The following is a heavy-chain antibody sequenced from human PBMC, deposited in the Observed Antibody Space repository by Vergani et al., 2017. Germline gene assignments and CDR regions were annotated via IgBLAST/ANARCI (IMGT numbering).Heavy chain of an antibody. CDR3: ARDKHYYGSGSYFGNWFDP. CDR2: ISSTSSYI. V-gene: IGHV3-21*01. D-gene: IGHD3-10*01. CDR1: GFIFSSYS. J-gene: IGHJ5*02. Sequence: EVQLVESGGGLVKPGGSLRLSCAASGFIFSSYSMNWVRQAPGKGLEWVSSISSTSSYIYYADSVKGRFTISRDNAKNSMYLQMNSLRAEETAVYYCARDKHYYGSGSYFGNWFDPWGQGTLVTVSS.